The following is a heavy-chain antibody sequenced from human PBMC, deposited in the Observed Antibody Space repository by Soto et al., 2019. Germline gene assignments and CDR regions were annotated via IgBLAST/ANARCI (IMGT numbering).Heavy chain of an antibody. D-gene: IGHD7-27*01. CDR1: GFTVSSNY. V-gene: IGHV3-53*04. Sequence: GGSLRLSCAASGFTVSSNYMSWVRQAPGKGLEWVSVIYSGGSTYYADSVKGRFTISRHNSKNTLYLQMNSLRAEDTAVYYCARGDHWGSPIYYYDGMDVWGQGTTVTVSS. J-gene: IGHJ6*02. CDR3: ARGDHWGSPIYYYDGMDV. CDR2: IYSGGST.